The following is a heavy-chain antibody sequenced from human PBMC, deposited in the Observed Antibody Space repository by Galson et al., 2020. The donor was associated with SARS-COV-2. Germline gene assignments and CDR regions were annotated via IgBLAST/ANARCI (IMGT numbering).Heavy chain of an antibody. J-gene: IGHJ4*02. CDR2: LSSTSGFI. CDR3: ARVARGNNYVDY. D-gene: IGHD6-13*01. V-gene: IGHV3-21*01. CDR1: GFTFSSYD. Sequence: GGSLRLSCSASGFTFSSYDMNWVRQAPGKGLEWVSSLSSTSGFINYADSVKGRFTISRDNPKNSLYLQMSTLRAEDTAVYYCARVARGNNYVDYWGQGALVTVSS.